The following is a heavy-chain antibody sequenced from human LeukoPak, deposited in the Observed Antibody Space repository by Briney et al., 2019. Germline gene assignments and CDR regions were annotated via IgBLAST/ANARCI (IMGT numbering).Heavy chain of an antibody. CDR2: IYPGDSDT. CDR1: GYSFTSYW. V-gene: IGHV5-51*01. CDR3: ARHLTSVMVPRLAFDY. D-gene: IGHD2-15*01. Sequence: GESLKISCKGSGYSFTSYWIGWVRQMPGKGLEWMGIIYPGDSDTRYSPSFQGQVTISADKSISTAYLQWSSLKASDTAMYYCARHLTSVMVPRLAFDYWGQGTLVTVSS. J-gene: IGHJ4*02.